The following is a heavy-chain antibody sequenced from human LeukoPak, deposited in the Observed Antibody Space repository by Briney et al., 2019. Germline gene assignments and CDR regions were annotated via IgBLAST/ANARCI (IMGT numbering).Heavy chain of an antibody. V-gene: IGHV4-34*01. D-gene: IGHD4-17*01. Sequence: SETLSLTCAVYGEPFSGFYWSWIRQSPGKGLEWIGEIDHSGTTNYNPSLKSRVTISVDTSKNQFSLKLSSVTAADTAVYYCARESHTVTSFDYWGQGTLVTVSS. J-gene: IGHJ4*02. CDR1: GEPFSGFY. CDR3: ARESHTVTSFDY. CDR2: IDHSGTT.